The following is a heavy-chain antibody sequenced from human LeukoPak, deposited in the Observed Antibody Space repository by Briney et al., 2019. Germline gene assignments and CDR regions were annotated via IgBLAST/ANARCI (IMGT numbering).Heavy chain of an antibody. Sequence: ASVKVSCKASGYTFTSSYIHWVRQAPGQGLGWMGIINPSGGTTIYAQKFQGRVTMTRDTSTSTVYMELSSLSSEDTAVYYCARQRGGQYEDAFDIWGQGTVVTVSS. CDR1: GYTFTSSY. CDR3: ARQRGGQYEDAFDI. CDR2: INPSGGTT. J-gene: IGHJ3*02. D-gene: IGHD2-8*01. V-gene: IGHV1-46*01.